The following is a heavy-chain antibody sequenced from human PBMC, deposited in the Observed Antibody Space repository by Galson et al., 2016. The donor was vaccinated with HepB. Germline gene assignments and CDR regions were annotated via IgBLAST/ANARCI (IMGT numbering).Heavy chain of an antibody. CDR3: VRARASFGVATAYNWFDP. Sequence: SLRLSCAASGFTFSSYTFHWVRQAPGKGLEWVAVISYDGINKYYGDSVKGRFTVSRDNSKSTLDLQMNSLRVEDTAVYYCVRARASFGVATAYNWFDPWGQGALVTVSS. D-gene: IGHD3-3*01. J-gene: IGHJ5*02. CDR1: GFTFSSYT. V-gene: IGHV3-30*04. CDR2: ISYDGINK.